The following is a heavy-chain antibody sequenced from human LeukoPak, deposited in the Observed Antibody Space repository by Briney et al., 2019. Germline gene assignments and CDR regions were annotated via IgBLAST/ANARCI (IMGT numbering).Heavy chain of an antibody. CDR1: GVSISSSNSY. V-gene: IGHV4-39*01. J-gene: IGHJ4*02. Sequence: SETLSLTCTVSGVSISSSNSYWGWIRQPPGKGLEWIGSIYYSGNTYYNASLKSQVSISIDTSTNRFSLKLTSVTAADTAVYYCARQTGSGLFILPGGQGTLVTVSS. CDR3: ARQTGSGLFILP. CDR2: IYYSGNT. D-gene: IGHD3/OR15-3a*01.